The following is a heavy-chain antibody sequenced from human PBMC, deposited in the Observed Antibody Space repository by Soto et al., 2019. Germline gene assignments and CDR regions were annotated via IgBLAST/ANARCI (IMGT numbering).Heavy chain of an antibody. D-gene: IGHD2-2*01. CDR2: IIPIFGTA. CDR3: ARHTGYCSSTSCHEGWFDP. V-gene: IGHV1-69*01. CDR1: GGTFSSYA. Sequence: QVQLVQSGAEVKKPGSSVKVSCKASGGTFSSYAISWVRQAPGQGLEWMGGIIPIFGTANYAQKFQGRVTITADESTSTAYMELSSLRSEDTAVYYCARHTGYCSSTSCHEGWFDPWGQGTLVTVSS. J-gene: IGHJ5*02.